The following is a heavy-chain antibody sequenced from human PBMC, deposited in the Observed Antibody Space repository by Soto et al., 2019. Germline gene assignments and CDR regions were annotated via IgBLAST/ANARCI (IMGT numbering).Heavy chain of an antibody. V-gene: IGHV3-48*01. J-gene: IGHJ5*02. Sequence: GGSLRLSCAASGFTFSSYSMNWGRQAPGKGLEWVSYISSSSNSIYYADSVKGRFTISRDNAKNSLHLQMNSLRAEDTAVYYCARALENSYNWFDPWGQGTLVTVSS. CDR2: ISSSSNSI. CDR1: GFTFSSYS. CDR3: ARALENSYNWFDP. D-gene: IGHD6-6*01.